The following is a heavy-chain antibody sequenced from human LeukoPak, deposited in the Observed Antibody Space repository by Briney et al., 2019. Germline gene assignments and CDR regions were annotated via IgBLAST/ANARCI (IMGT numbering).Heavy chain of an antibody. CDR2: IGTSSGAI. J-gene: IGHJ4*02. V-gene: IGHV3-48*04. CDR1: GFIFSDYS. D-gene: IGHD6-13*01. CDR3: ARDTGIAAAGTIRY. Sequence: GGSLRLSCAASGFIFSDYSMSWVRQAPGKGLEWISYIGTSSGAIYYADSVKGRFTISRDNAKNSLYLQMNSLRAEDTAVYYCARDTGIAAAGTIRYWGQGTLVTVSS.